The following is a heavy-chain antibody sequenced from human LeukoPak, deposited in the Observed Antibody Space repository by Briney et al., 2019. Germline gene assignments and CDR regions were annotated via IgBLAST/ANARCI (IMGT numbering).Heavy chain of an antibody. D-gene: IGHD6-6*01. V-gene: IGHV3-30*02. CDR2: IRYDGSNK. J-gene: IGHJ6*03. CDR3: AKDKEGIAARPYYMDV. Sequence: GGSLRLSCAASGFTFSSYGMHWVRQAPGKGLEWVAFIRYDGSNKYYADSVKGRFTISRDNSKNTLYLQMNSLRAEDTAVYYCAKDKEGIAARPYYMDVWGKGTTVTVSS. CDR1: GFTFSSYG.